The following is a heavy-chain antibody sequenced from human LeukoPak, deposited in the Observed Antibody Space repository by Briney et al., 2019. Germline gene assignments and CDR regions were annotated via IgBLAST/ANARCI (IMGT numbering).Heavy chain of an antibody. J-gene: IGHJ6*03. Sequence: SETLSLTCTVSGGSISSYYWSWIRQPPGKGLEWIGYIYYSGSTNYNPSLKSRVTISVDTSKNQFSLKLSSVTAADTAVYYCAMNPPSSCTYYYYYMDVWGKGTTVTVSS. CDR3: AMNPPSSCTYYYYYMDV. CDR1: GGSISSYY. D-gene: IGHD6-13*01. V-gene: IGHV4-59*08. CDR2: IYYSGST.